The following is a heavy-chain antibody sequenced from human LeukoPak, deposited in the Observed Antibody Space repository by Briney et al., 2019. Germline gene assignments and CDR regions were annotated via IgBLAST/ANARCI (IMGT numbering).Heavy chain of an antibody. CDR3: AKDRGY. CDR2: ISGSGGST. V-gene: IGHV3-23*01. J-gene: IGHJ4*02. Sequence: AGGSLRLSCAASGFTCSKYWMTWVRQAPGKGLEWVSGISGSGGSTYYADSVKGRFTISRDNSKNTLYLQMNSLRDEDTAVYYCAKDRGYWGQGTLVTVSS. CDR1: GFTCSKYW.